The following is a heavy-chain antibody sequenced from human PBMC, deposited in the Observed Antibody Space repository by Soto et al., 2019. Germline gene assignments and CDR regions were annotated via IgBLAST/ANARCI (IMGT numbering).Heavy chain of an antibody. J-gene: IGHJ5*02. CDR1: GGSGNCYY. V-gene: IGHV4-34*01. CDR2: INHTGGT. D-gene: IGHD3-3*01. Sequence: SETLSLTCAVYGGSGNCYYWNWIRQPPGKGLEWIGEINHTGGTHYNPSLKSRVTMSVDTSKNQFSLRLSSVTAADTAIYYCATRITVFGLLIPPFDPWGQGTQVTVSS. CDR3: ATRITVFGLLIPPFDP.